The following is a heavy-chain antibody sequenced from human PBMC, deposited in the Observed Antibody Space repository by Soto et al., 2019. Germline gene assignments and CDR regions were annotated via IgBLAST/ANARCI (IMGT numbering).Heavy chain of an antibody. CDR1: GFTFSSYA. CDR2: ISYDGSNK. CDR3: ARVAAEAAAGTYYYYGMEV. D-gene: IGHD6-13*01. V-gene: IGHV3-30-3*01. J-gene: IGHJ6*04. Sequence: GWSLRLSCAASGFTFSSYAMHLVRQAPGKGLEWVAFISYDGSNKYYADSVKGRFTISRDNSKNTLYLQMNSLRAEDTAVYYCARVAAEAAAGTYYYYGMEVWGKGTTVTVSS.